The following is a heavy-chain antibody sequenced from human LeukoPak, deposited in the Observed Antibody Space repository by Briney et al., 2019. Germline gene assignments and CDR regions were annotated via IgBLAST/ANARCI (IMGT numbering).Heavy chain of an antibody. J-gene: IGHJ6*02. D-gene: IGHD6-25*01. CDR3: AREVAATIKGCYCYGMDV. Sequence: SQTLSLTCAISGDSVSSNNAAWNWIRQSPSRGLEWLGRTYYRPKWYNDYAVSVKSRITINPDTSKNQFSLQLNSVNPEDTAVYYCAREVAATIKGCYCYGMDVWGQGTTVTVSS. CDR1: GDSVSSNNAA. CDR2: TYYRPKWYN. V-gene: IGHV6-1*01.